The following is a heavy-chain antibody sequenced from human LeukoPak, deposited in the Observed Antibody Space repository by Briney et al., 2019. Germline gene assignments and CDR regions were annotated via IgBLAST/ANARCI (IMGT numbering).Heavy chain of an antibody. J-gene: IGHJ4*02. CDR1: GGSISSYY. D-gene: IGHD3-10*01. Sequence: SETLSLTCTVSGGSISSYYWSWIRQPPGKGLEWIGYIYYSGSTNYNPYLKSRVTISVDTSKNQFSLKLSSVTAADTAVYYCARDLRGLDYWGQGTLVTVSS. V-gene: IGHV4-59*01. CDR2: IYYSGST. CDR3: ARDLRGLDY.